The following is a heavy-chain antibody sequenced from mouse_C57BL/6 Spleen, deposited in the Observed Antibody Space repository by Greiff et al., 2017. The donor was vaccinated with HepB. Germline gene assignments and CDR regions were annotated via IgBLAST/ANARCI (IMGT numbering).Heavy chain of an antibody. CDR2: IYPGDGDT. J-gene: IGHJ4*01. Sequence: VQLQESGPELVKPGASVKISCKASGYAFSSSWMNWVKQRPGKGLEWIGRIYPGDGDTNYNGKFKGKATLTADKSSSTAYMQLSSLTSEDSAVYFCARRLLYAMDYWGQGTSFTVSS. V-gene: IGHV1-82*01. CDR1: GYAFSSSW. CDR3: ARRLLYAMDY. D-gene: IGHD1-2*01.